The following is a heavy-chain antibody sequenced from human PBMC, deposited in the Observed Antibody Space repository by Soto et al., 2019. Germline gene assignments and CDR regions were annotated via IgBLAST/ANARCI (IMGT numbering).Heavy chain of an antibody. J-gene: IGHJ6*02. V-gene: IGHV3-53*01. Sequence: GGSLRLSCAASGFTVSSNYMSWVRQAPGKGLEWVSVIYSGGSTYYADSVKGRLTISRDNSKNTLYLQMNSLRAEDTAVYYCARDRREAVAGFYYYGMDVWGQGTTVTVSS. CDR2: IYSGGST. D-gene: IGHD6-19*01. CDR3: ARDRREAVAGFYYYGMDV. CDR1: GFTVSSNY.